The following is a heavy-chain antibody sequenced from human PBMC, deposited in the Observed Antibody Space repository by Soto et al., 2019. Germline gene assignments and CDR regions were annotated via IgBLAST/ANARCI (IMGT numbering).Heavy chain of an antibody. CDR3: AKDRDPYPGWADY. D-gene: IGHD1-26*01. Sequence: EVQLLESGGGLVQPGGSLRLSCAAAGFTFSSYAMSWVRQAPGKGLEWVSAISGSGGSTYYADCVKGRFTISRDNSQNTLYLQMNSLRAADTAVYYCAKDRDPYPGWADYWGQGTLVTVSS. J-gene: IGHJ4*02. CDR2: ISGSGGST. CDR1: GFTFSSYA. V-gene: IGHV3-23*01.